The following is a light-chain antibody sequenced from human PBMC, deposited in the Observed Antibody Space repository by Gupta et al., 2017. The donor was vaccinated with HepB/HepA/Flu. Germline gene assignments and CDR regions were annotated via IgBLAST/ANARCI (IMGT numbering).Light chain of an antibody. CDR3: QSFDNSLRGTV. CDR1: SSNIGAGNH. CDR2: GNN. V-gene: IGLV1-40*01. J-gene: IGLJ1*01. Sequence: QSVLTQPPSVSGAPGQTLTISCTWSSSNIGAGNHVHWYQQLPGAAPKVLIYGNNNRPSEVPDRFSGSTSGTSASLAITGLQAEDEDDYYCQSFDNSLRGTVFGGGTKVAVL.